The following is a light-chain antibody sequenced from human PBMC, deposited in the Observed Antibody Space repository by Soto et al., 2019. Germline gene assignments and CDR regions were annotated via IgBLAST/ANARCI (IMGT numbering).Light chain of an antibody. V-gene: IGLV1-40*01. CDR3: CSYADGQTLA. Sequence: QSVLTQPPSVSGAPGQRVTISCTGNSSNLGAGYDVHWYQQLPGAAPKLVIFGNRNRPSGVPERFSGSKSGTSASLAITGLQAEDEADYFCCSYADGQTLAFGGGTKLTVL. CDR2: GNR. CDR1: SSNLGAGYD. J-gene: IGLJ2*01.